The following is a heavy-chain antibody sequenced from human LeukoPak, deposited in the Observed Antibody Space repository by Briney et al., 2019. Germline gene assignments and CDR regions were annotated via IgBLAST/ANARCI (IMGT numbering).Heavy chain of an antibody. CDR3: AKDGSGVAAADYYFDY. V-gene: IGHV3-23*01. CDR2: ISGSGGST. D-gene: IGHD2-15*01. J-gene: IGHJ4*02. CDR1: GFTFSSYA. Sequence: PGGSLRLSCAASGFTFSSYAMSWVRQAPGKGLEWVSAISGSGGSTFYADSVKGRFTISRDNSKNTLYMQMNSLRAEDTAVYYCAKDGSGVAAADYYFDYRGQGTLVTVSS.